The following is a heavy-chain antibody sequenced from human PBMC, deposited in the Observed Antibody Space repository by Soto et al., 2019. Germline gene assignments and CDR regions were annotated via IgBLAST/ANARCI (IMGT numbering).Heavy chain of an antibody. CDR2: ISSSSSYI. CDR1: GFTFSSYS. CDR3: ARFTTGTTLGRFFDY. Sequence: GGSLRLSCAASGFTFSSYSMNWVRQAPGKGPEWVSSISSSSSYIYYADSVKGRFTISRDNAKNSLYLQMNSLRAEDTAVYYCARFTTGTTLGRFFDYWGQGTLVTVSS. D-gene: IGHD1-1*01. J-gene: IGHJ4*02. V-gene: IGHV3-21*01.